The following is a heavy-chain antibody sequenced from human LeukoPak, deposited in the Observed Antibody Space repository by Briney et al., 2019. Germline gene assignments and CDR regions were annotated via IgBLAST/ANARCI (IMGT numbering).Heavy chain of an antibody. D-gene: IGHD3-22*01. Sequence: ASETLSLTCTVSGVSISSYYWSWVRQPPGKGLEWVGYIYYSGSTNYNPSLKSRVTISVDTSKNKFSLKLSSVTAADTAVYYCARERCYYDSSGYVYYVHHGRQGTVVSVSS. J-gene: IGHJ4*02. CDR3: ARERCYYDSSGYVYYVHH. CDR2: IYYSGST. V-gene: IGHV4-59*01. CDR1: GVSISSYY.